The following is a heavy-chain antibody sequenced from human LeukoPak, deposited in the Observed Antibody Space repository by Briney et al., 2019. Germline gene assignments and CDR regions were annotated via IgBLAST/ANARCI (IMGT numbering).Heavy chain of an antibody. V-gene: IGHV4-59*01. CDR3: ARYRTSTDYYGMDV. Sequence: SETLSLTCTVPGASIRSSFWNWIRQPPGRGLEWIGYLSMRGTTNYNPSLKSRVTISADTSENQFSLKLSSVTAADTAVYYCARYRTSTDYYGMDVWGQGTTVTVSS. J-gene: IGHJ6*02. CDR1: GASIRSSF. D-gene: IGHD4-17*01. CDR2: LSMRGTT.